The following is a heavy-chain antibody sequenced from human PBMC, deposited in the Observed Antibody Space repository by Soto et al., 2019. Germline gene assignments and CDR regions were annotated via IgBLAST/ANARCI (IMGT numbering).Heavy chain of an antibody. D-gene: IGHD6-6*01. J-gene: IGHJ3*02. Sequence: PGGSLRLSCAASGFIFSPYGIHWVRQAPGKGLEWVALIRNDGSDKYYAESVTGRFTISRDNSKNTVYLQMNSLRAEDTALYFCARAARMATFDIWGQGTMVTLSS. CDR2: IRNDGSDK. CDR1: GFIFSPYG. CDR3: ARAARMATFDI. V-gene: IGHV3-33*01.